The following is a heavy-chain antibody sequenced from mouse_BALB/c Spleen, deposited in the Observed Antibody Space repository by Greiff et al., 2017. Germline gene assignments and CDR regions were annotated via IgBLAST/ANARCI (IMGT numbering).Heavy chain of an antibody. CDR3: ARGIHYYGPLYAMDY. J-gene: IGHJ4*01. CDR2: IDPENGDT. CDR1: GFNIKDYY. V-gene: IGHV14-4*02. D-gene: IGHD1-2*01. Sequence: EVQLQQSGAELVRSGASVKLSCTASGFNIKDYYMHWVKQRPEQGLEWIGWIDPENGDTEYAPKFQGKATMTADPSSNTAYLQLSSLTSEDTAVYYCARGIHYYGPLYAMDYWGQGTSVTVSS.